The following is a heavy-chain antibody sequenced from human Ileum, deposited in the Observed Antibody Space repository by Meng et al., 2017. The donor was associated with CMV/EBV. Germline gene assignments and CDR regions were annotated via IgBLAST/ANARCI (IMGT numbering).Heavy chain of an antibody. CDR3: GRAGARGVPVDM. V-gene: IGHV4-4*07. CDR2: LHTSGTT. D-gene: IGHD3-10*01. Sequence: QMQLQESGPGLVKPSETLSLTCIVSGDSISGYHWTWIRKPAGKGLEWIGRLHTSGTTDHNPSLKSRVTLSIDTSKNQFSLKLNSVTAADTAVYYCGRAGARGVPVDMWGQGTLVTVSS. J-gene: IGHJ4*02. CDR1: GDSISGYH.